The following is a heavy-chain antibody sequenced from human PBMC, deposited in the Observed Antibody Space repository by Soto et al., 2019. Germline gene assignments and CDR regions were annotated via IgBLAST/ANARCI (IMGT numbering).Heavy chain of an antibody. V-gene: IGHV3-11*01. Sequence: GESLRLSCAASGFTFSDYYMSWISQAPGEGLEWGSYISISGSTTYYTDSVKCRFTISRDNAKNSLYLQMNSLRAEDTAVYYCARANYDISGYYKTSYYFDYWGQGTLVTVSS. J-gene: IGHJ4*02. D-gene: IGHD3-22*01. CDR2: ISISGSTT. CDR1: GFTFSDYY. CDR3: ARANYDISGYYKTSYYFDY.